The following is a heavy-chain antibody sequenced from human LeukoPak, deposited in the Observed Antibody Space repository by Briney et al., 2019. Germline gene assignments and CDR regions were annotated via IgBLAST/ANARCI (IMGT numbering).Heavy chain of an antibody. Sequence: GGSLRLSCAASGFTFSSYSMNWVRQAPGKGLEWASSISSSSSYIYYADSVKGRFTISRDNAKNSLYLQMNSLRAEDTAVYYCARGSRVGYSSSWYEGDAFDIWGQGTMVTVSS. V-gene: IGHV3-21*01. CDR3: ARGSRVGYSSSWYEGDAFDI. CDR1: GFTFSSYS. CDR2: ISSSSSYI. D-gene: IGHD6-13*01. J-gene: IGHJ3*02.